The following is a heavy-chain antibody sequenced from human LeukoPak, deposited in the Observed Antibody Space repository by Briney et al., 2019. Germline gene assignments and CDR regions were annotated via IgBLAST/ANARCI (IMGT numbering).Heavy chain of an antibody. D-gene: IGHD3-22*01. CDR1: GYTFTSYY. Sequence: GASVKVSCKASGYTFTSYYMHWVRQAPGQGLEWMGIINPSGGSTSYAQKFQGRVTMTRDTSTSTVYMELSSLRSEDTAVYYCARTTGSSGYYYYFDYWGQGTLVTVSS. CDR2: INPSGGST. J-gene: IGHJ4*02. CDR3: ARTTGSSGYYYYFDY. V-gene: IGHV1-46*01.